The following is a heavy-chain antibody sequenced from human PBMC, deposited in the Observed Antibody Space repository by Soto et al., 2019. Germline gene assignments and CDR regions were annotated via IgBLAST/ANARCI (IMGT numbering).Heavy chain of an antibody. D-gene: IGHD6-13*01. CDR2: IKQDGSEK. CDR3: ARDGGYSSSWRNYYYGMDV. V-gene: IGHV3-7*03. CDR1: GFTFRSYW. Sequence: EVQLVESGGGLVQPGGSLRLSCAASGFTFRSYWMSWVRQAPGKGLEWVANIKQDGSEKYHVDSVKGRFTISRDNAKNSLYLQMNSLRAEDTAVYYCARDGGYSSSWRNYYYGMDVWGQGTTVTVSS. J-gene: IGHJ6*02.